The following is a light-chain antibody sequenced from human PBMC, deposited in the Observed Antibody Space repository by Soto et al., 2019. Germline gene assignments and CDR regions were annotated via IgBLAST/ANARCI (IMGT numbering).Light chain of an antibody. CDR3: QQYGGSPRT. CDR2: AAS. Sequence: EIILTLSPGTLSLSPGERATLSCRASQTIGSSHLAWYQQKPGQAPRVLIFAASSRATGIPDRFSGSGSGTDFTLTISRLEPEDFAVYYCQQYGGSPRTFGQRTKVDVK. V-gene: IGKV3-20*01. CDR1: QTIGSSH. J-gene: IGKJ1*01.